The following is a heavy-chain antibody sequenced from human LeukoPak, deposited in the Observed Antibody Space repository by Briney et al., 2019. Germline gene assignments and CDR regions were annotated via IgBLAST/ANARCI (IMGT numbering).Heavy chain of an antibody. J-gene: IGHJ4*02. CDR1: GGTFSSYA. Sequence: SVKVSCKASGGTFSSYAISWVRQAPGQGLEWMGGIIPIFGTANYAQKFQGRVTITADESTSTAYMELSSLRSEDTAVYYCAGGPDTFFGVVMDWGQGTLVTVSS. CDR2: IIPIFGTA. V-gene: IGHV1-69*13. D-gene: IGHD3-3*01. CDR3: AGGPDTFFGVVMD.